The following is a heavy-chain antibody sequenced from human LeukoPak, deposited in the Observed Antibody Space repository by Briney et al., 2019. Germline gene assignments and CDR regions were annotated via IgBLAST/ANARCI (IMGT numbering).Heavy chain of an antibody. CDR2: ISSSGSTI. V-gene: IGHV3-11*01. CDR1: GFTFSDYY. D-gene: IGHD5-18*01. Sequence: PGGSLRLSCAASGFTFSDYYMSWVRQAPGRGLEWVSYISSSGSTIYYADSVKGRFTISRDNAKNSLYLQMNSLRAEDTAVYYCARDKEASGYSYGYWGQGTLVTVSS. J-gene: IGHJ4*02. CDR3: ARDKEASGYSYGY.